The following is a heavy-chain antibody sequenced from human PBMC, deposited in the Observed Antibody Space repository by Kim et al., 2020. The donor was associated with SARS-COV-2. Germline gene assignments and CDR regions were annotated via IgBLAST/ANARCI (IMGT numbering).Heavy chain of an antibody. CDR1: GFTFSSYS. V-gene: IGHV3-21*01. CDR3: ARAGIAVAGRLY. J-gene: IGHJ4*02. CDR2: ISSSSSYI. D-gene: IGHD6-19*01. Sequence: GGSLRLSCAASGFTFSSYSMNWVRQAPGKGLEWVSSISSSSSYIYYADSVKGRFTISRDNAKNSLYLQMNSLRAEDTAVYYCARAGIAVAGRLYWGQGTLVTVSS.